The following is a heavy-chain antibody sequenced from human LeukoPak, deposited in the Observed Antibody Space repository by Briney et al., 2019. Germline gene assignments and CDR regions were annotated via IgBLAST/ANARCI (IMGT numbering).Heavy chain of an antibody. CDR2: ISAYNGNT. D-gene: IGHD2-15*01. J-gene: IGHJ4*02. CDR1: GYTFTSYG. Sequence: ASVKVSCKASGYTFTSYGISWVRQAPGQGLEWMGWISAYNGNTNYAQKFQGRVTMTRNTSISTAYMELSSLRSEDTAVYYCASGYCSGGSCLGYWGQGTLVTVSS. V-gene: IGHV1-18*01. CDR3: ASGYCSGGSCLGY.